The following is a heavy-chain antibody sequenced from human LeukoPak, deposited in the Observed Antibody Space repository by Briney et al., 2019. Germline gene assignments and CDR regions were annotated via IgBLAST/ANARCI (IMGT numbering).Heavy chain of an antibody. CDR3: ARHDTVNYDAFDI. Sequence: GGSLRLSCAASGFTFSSYSMNWVRQAPGKGLGWVSSISSSSSYIYYADSVKGRFTISRDNAKNSLYLQMNSLRAEDTAVYYCARHDTVNYDAFDIWGQGTMVTVSS. V-gene: IGHV3-21*01. CDR2: ISSSSSYI. D-gene: IGHD3-22*01. J-gene: IGHJ3*02. CDR1: GFTFSSYS.